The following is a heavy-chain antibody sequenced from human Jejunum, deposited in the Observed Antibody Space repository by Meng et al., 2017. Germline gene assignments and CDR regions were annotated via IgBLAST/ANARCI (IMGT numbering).Heavy chain of an antibody. J-gene: IGHJ4*02. CDR3: ARGNEYSNYGADF. V-gene: IGHV4-34*01. Sequence: QVMLQRWGAGLLKPSETPSLTCAVFGGSLIDYYWTWIRQPPGKGLEWIGERNDSGSTNYNPSLKSRVTISVDTSKSQFYLRVSSVTAADTAVYYCARGNEYSNYGADFWGQGTLVTVSS. CDR1: GGSLIDYY. CDR2: RNDSGST. D-gene: IGHD4-11*01.